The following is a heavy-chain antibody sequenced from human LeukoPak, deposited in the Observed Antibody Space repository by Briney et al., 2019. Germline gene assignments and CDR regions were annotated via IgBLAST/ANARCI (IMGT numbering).Heavy chain of an antibody. D-gene: IGHD4-17*01. V-gene: IGHV3-30*18. CDR1: GFTFSSYG. J-gene: IGHJ4*02. Sequence: GSLRLSCAASGFTFSSYGMHWVRQAPGKGLEWVAVISYDGSNKYYADSVKGRFTISRDNSKNTLYLQMNSLRAEDTAVYYCAKDRDYGDYGGFDYWGQGTLVTVSS. CDR3: AKDRDYGDYGGFDY. CDR2: ISYDGSNK.